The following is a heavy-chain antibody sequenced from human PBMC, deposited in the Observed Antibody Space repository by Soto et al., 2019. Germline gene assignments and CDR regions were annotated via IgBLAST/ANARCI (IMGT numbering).Heavy chain of an antibody. CDR1: GGTFSSYA. J-gene: IGHJ3*02. V-gene: IGHV1-69*13. CDR2: IIPIFGTA. D-gene: IGHD3-10*01. Sequence: GASVKVSCKASGGTFSSYAISWVRQAPGQGLEWMGGIIPIFGTANYAQKFQGRVTITADESTSTAYMELSSLRSEDTAVYYCAREGESEPGRITMVRGANPDERGAPRNAFDISGQATIVTVSS. CDR3: AREGESEPGRITMVRGANPDERGAPRNAFDI.